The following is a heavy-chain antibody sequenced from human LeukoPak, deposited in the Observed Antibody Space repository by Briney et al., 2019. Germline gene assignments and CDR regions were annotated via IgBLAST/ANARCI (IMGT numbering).Heavy chain of an antibody. Sequence: PGGSLRLSCAASGFTFSSYWMSWVRQAPGKGLEWLSYIGSSDSTTHYADSVKGRFTISRDNAKNSLYLQMNSLRAEDTAVYYCAGAMVRGVMLYWGQGTLVTVSS. CDR2: IGSSDSTT. CDR3: AGAMVRGVMLY. CDR1: GFTFSSYW. D-gene: IGHD3-10*01. J-gene: IGHJ4*02. V-gene: IGHV3-48*04.